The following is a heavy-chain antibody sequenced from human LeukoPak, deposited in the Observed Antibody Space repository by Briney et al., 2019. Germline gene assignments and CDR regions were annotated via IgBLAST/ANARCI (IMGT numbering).Heavy chain of an antibody. J-gene: IGHJ4*02. D-gene: IGHD4-23*01. V-gene: IGHV3-7*01. Sequence: PGRSLRLSCAASGFIFSSYWMSWVRQAPGKGLEWVANIKQDGSEKYYVDSVKGRFTISRDNAKNSLYLQMNSLRAEDTAVYYCAREVTPYYWGQGTLVTVSS. CDR1: GFIFSSYW. CDR2: IKQDGSEK. CDR3: AREVTPYY.